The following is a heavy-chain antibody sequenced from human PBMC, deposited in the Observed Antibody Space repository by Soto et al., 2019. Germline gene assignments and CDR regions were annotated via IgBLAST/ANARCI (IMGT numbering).Heavy chain of an antibody. D-gene: IGHD4-17*01. CDR3: ARGGNYGGLQGYYYGMDV. CDR1: GGTFSSYA. V-gene: IGHV1-69*13. CDR2: IIPIFGTA. Sequence: RASVKVSCKASGGTFSSYAISWVRQAPGQGLEWMGGIIPIFGTANYAQKFQGRVTITADESTSTAYMELSSLRSEDTAVYYCARGGNYGGLQGYYYGMDVWGQGTTVTVSS. J-gene: IGHJ6*02.